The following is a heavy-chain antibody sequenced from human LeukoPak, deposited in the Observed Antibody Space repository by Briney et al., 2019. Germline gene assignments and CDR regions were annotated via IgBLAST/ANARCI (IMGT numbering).Heavy chain of an antibody. CDR2: IYYSGST. CDR1: GGSISSSSYY. Sequence: SETLSLTCTVPGGSISSSSYYWGWIRQPPGKGLEWIGSIYYSGSTYYNPSLKSRVTISVDTSKNQFSLKLSSVTAADTAVYYCASPRGAFDIWGQGTMVTVSS. V-gene: IGHV4-39*01. CDR3: ASPRGAFDI. J-gene: IGHJ3*02.